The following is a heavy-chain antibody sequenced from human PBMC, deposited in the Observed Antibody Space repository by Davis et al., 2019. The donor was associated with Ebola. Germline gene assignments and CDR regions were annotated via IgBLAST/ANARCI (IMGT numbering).Heavy chain of an antibody. CDR3: AREGRSGYSNWFDP. CDR1: GGSFSGYY. D-gene: IGHD3-22*01. CDR2: INHSGRT. J-gene: IGHJ5*02. Sequence: MPSETLSLTCAVYGGSFSGYYWSWIRQPPGKGLEWIGEINHSGRTNYNPSLKSRVTISVDTSKNQFSLKMNSVTAADTAVYYCAREGRSGYSNWFDPWGQGTLVTVSS. V-gene: IGHV4-34*01.